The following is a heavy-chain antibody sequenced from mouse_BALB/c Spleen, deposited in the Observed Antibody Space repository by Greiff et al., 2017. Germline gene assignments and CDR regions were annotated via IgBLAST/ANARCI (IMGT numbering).Heavy chain of an antibody. J-gene: IGHJ2*01. CDR3: ARLDSSGADY. Sequence: EVQGVESGGGLVKPGGSLKLSCAASGFTFSSYAMSWVRQTPEKRLEWVATISSGGSYTYYPDSVKGRFTISRDNAKNTLYLQMSSLRSEDTAMYYCARLDSSGADYWGQGTTLTVSS. CDR2: ISSGGSYT. CDR1: GFTFSSYA. D-gene: IGHD3-2*01. V-gene: IGHV5-9-3*01.